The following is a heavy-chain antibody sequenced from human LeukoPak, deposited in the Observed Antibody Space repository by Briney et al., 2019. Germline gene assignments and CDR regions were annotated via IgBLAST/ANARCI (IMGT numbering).Heavy chain of an antibody. CDR2: MNPNSGNT. V-gene: IGHV1-8*01. CDR3: ARAVTPAGYYYMDV. Sequence: ASVKVSCKASGYTFTSYDINWVRQATGQGLEWMGWMNPNSGNTGYAQKLQGRVTMTTDTSTSTAYMGLRSLRSDDTAVYYCARAVTPAGYYYMDVWGKGTTVTISS. D-gene: IGHD6-13*01. CDR1: GYTFTSYD. J-gene: IGHJ6*03.